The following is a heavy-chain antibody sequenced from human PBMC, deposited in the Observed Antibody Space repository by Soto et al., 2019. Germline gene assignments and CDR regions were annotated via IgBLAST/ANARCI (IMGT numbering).Heavy chain of an antibody. CDR2: IYTSGST. V-gene: IGHV4-4*07. CDR1: VGSISIYY. Sequence: PAETLCLTCTVSVGSISIYYWSWIRQPAGKGLDSTRRIYTSGSTNYNPSLKSRVTMSVDTSKNQFSLKLSSVTAADTAVYYCARDPTYDCSSTSCYNKGVWYFDYWGQGTMVTVSS. D-gene: IGHD2-2*02. J-gene: IGHJ4*02. CDR3: ARDPTYDCSSTSCYNKGVWYFDY.